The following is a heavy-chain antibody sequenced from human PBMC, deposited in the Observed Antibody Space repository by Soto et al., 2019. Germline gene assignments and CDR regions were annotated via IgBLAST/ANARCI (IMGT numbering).Heavy chain of an antibody. CDR3: ARGGGIAVAADWFDP. Sequence: EVQLVESGGGLVQPGGSLRLSCAASGFTFSSYEMNWVRQAPGKGLEWVSYISSSGSTIYCADSVKGRFTISRDNAKNSLYLQMNSLRAEDTAVYYCARGGGIAVAADWFDPWGQGTLVTVSS. D-gene: IGHD6-19*01. CDR2: ISSSGSTI. CDR1: GFTFSSYE. V-gene: IGHV3-48*03. J-gene: IGHJ5*02.